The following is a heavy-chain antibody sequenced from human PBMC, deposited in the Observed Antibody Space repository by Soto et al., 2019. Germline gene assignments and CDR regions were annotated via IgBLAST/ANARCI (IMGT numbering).Heavy chain of an antibody. CDR3: ARADTAMDPPGS. J-gene: IGHJ5*02. Sequence: SETLSLTCAASGGSGRQSSYFWGWIRQPPGKGLEWIASVYYSGTPYYSPSLKSRVTISIDTSKTQISLKLNSLTAADTAVYYCARADTAMDPPGSWGQG. CDR1: GGSGRQSSYF. CDR2: VYYSGTP. D-gene: IGHD5-18*01. V-gene: IGHV4-39*01.